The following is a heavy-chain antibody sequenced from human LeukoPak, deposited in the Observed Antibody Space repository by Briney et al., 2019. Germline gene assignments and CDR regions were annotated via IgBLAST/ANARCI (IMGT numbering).Heavy chain of an antibody. CDR3: ARHHPTVTPYYMDV. J-gene: IGHJ6*03. CDR2: ISYSGST. Sequence: SETLSLTCAVSGASISGSGYYLGWIRQPPGKGLEWIGSISYSGSTYYNPSLKSRVTISVDTSKNQFSLKLSSVTAADTAVYYCARHHPTVTPYYMDVWGKGTTVTISS. D-gene: IGHD4-17*01. CDR1: GASISGSGYY. V-gene: IGHV4-39*01.